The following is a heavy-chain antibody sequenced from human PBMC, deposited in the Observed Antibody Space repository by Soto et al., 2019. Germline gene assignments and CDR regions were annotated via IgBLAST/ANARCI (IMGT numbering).Heavy chain of an antibody. V-gene: IGHV3-53*01. D-gene: IGHD3-16*02. CDR3: ARCPISHDYVWGSYRFYYYGMDV. CDR1: GFTVSSNY. Sequence: GSLRLSCAASGFTVSSNYMSWVRQAPGKGLEWVSVIYSGGSTYYADSVKGRFTISRDNSKNTLYLQVNSLRAEDTAVYYCARCPISHDYVWGSYRFYYYGMDVWGQGTTVTVSS. CDR2: IYSGGST. J-gene: IGHJ6*02.